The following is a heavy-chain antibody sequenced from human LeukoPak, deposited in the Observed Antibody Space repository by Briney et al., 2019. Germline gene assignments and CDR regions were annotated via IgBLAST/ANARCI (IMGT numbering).Heavy chain of an antibody. CDR1: GYTFTSYG. Sequence: ASVKVSCKASGYTFTSYGISWVRQAPGQGLEWMGWMNPNSGNTGYAQKFQGRVTMTRNTSISTAYMELSSLRSEDTAVYYCAREGAQQGFDYWGQGTLVTVSS. CDR3: AREGAQQGFDY. J-gene: IGHJ4*02. CDR2: MNPNSGNT. V-gene: IGHV1-8*02.